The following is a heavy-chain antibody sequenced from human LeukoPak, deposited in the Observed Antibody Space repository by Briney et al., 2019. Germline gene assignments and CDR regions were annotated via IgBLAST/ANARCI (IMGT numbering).Heavy chain of an antibody. CDR3: ARGPLGRGTTLYYYYGMDV. J-gene: IGHJ6*02. D-gene: IGHD2/OR15-2a*01. V-gene: IGHV4-34*01. CDR2: INHSGST. CDR1: GGSFSGYY. Sequence: PSETLSLTCAVYGGSFSGYYWSWIRRPPGKGLEWIGEINHSGSTNYNPSLKSRVTISADTSKNQFSLKLSSVTAADTAVYYCARGPLGRGTTLYYYYGMDVWGQGTTVTVSS.